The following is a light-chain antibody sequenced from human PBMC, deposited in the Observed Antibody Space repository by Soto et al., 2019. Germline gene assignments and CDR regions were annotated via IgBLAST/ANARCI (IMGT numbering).Light chain of an antibody. CDR1: QGVNTY. CDR3: QQYYDWPLT. V-gene: IGKV3-15*01. CDR2: GPS. J-gene: IGKJ4*01. Sequence: EIVMTQSPATLSASPGERATLFCRASQGVNTYLAWYQQKPGQAPRLLIYGPSTRATGIPARFSGSGSGTEFTLTISSLQSEDFAVYYCQQYYDWPLTFGGGTKVDIK.